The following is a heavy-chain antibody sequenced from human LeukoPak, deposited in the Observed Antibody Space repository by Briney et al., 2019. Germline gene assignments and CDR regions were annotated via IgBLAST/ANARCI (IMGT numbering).Heavy chain of an antibody. J-gene: IGHJ4*02. CDR1: GFTFSSYE. CDR2: ISSSGSTI. CDR3: ARVGSSSWYVTQDY. V-gene: IGHV3-48*03. D-gene: IGHD6-13*01. Sequence: GGSLRLSCAASGFTFSSYEMNWVRQAPGKGLEWVSYISSSGSTIYYADSVKGRFTISRDDAKNSLYLQMNSLRVEDTAVYYCARVGSSSWYVTQDYWGQGTLVTVSS.